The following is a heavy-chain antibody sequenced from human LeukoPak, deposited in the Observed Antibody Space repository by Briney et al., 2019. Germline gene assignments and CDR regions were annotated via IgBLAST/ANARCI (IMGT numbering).Heavy chain of an antibody. CDR3: AKELGMIVVEGPIDY. V-gene: IGHV3-23*01. CDR2: ISGSGGST. Sequence: GGPLGLSCAASGFTFSSYAMSWVRQAPGKGLEWVSAISGSGGSTYYADSVKGRFTISRDNSKNTLYLQMNSLRAEDTAVYYCAKELGMIVVEGPIDYWGQGTLVTVSS. D-gene: IGHD3-22*01. CDR1: GFTFSSYA. J-gene: IGHJ4*02.